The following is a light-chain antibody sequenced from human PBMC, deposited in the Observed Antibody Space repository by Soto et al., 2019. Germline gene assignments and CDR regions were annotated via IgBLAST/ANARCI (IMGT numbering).Light chain of an antibody. V-gene: IGLV1-36*01. CDR2: YDD. CDR3: AAWEDSLNGLV. J-gene: IGLJ1*01. Sequence: QSVLTQPPSVSEAPRQRVTISCSGSSSNIGNNAVNWYQQLPGKAPKLLIYYDDLLPSGVSDRFSGSKSGTSASLAISGLQSEDEADYYCAAWEDSLNGLVFGTGTKLTVL. CDR1: SSNIGNNA.